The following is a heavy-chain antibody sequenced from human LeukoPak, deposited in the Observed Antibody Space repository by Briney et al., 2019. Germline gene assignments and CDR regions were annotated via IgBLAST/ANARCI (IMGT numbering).Heavy chain of an antibody. CDR3: AKDWAPDYYDSSGYYSEAFDI. D-gene: IGHD3-22*01. J-gene: IGHJ3*02. CDR1: GFVFSSYA. V-gene: IGHV3-48*01. CDR2: IGSDSGTI. Sequence: PGGSLRLSCAASGFVFSSYAMNWVRQAPGKGLEWISYIGSDSGTIYYADSMKGRFTISRDNARNSLYLQMNSLRAEDTAVYYCAKDWAPDYYDSSGYYSEAFDIWGQGTMVTVSS.